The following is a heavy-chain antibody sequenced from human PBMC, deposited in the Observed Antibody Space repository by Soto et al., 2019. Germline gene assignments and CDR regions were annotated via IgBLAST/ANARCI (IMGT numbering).Heavy chain of an antibody. CDR3: SKDISRSRGSSGWYVNWFDP. Sequence: PGGSLRLSCAASGFTFSSYWMHWVRQAPGKGLEWVSAINGSGGSTYYADSVKGRFTISRDNSKNTLYLQMNSLRAEDTAVYYCSKDISRSRGSSGWYVNWFDPWGQGTLVTVSS. CDR1: GFTFSSYW. J-gene: IGHJ5*02. D-gene: IGHD6-19*01. V-gene: IGHV3-23*01. CDR2: INGSGGST.